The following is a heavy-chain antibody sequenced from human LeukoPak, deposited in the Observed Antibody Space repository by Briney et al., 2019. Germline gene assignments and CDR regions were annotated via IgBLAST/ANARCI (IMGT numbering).Heavy chain of an antibody. Sequence: GGSLRLSCAASGFTFSNYGMHWVRQAPDKGLEWVAMISHHGSNEYYADSVKGRFTISRDNSKNTLYLQMNNPRVEDTAIYYCARVHDTTGYYHYFDSWGQGTLVTVSS. J-gene: IGHJ4*02. CDR3: ARVHDTTGYYHYFDS. V-gene: IGHV3-30*03. D-gene: IGHD3-9*01. CDR1: GFTFSNYG. CDR2: ISHHGSNE.